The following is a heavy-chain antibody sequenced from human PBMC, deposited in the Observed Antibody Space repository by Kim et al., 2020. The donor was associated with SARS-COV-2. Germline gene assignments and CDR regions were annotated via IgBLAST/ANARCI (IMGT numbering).Heavy chain of an antibody. CDR2: SNDSGRS. J-gene: IGHJ4*02. D-gene: IGHD3-16*01. CDR1: GGSFSNYY. V-gene: IGHV4-34*01. CDR3: ARGRWGPFYFDY. Sequence: SETLSLTCAVYGGSFSNYYWSWIRQAPGKGLEWIGESNDSGRSYYNSSLRSRATISVDTSKDQFSLRLTSVTAADTAVYYCARGRWGPFYFDYWGVGTLVTVSS.